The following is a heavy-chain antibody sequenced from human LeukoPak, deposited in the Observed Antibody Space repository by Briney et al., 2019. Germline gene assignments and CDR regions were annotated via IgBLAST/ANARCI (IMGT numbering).Heavy chain of an antibody. V-gene: IGHV4-59*01. CDR2: IYYSGST. CDR1: GGSISSYY. D-gene: IGHD3-22*01. Sequence: SETLSLTCTVSGGSISSYYWSWIRQPPGKGLERIGYIYYSGSTDYNPSLKSRVTISVDTSKNQFSLKLSSVTAADTAVYYCARSSGYYFRFDYWGQGTLVTVSS. J-gene: IGHJ4*02. CDR3: ARSSGYYFRFDY.